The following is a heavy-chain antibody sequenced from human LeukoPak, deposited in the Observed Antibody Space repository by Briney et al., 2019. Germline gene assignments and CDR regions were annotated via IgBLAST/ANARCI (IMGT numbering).Heavy chain of an antibody. CDR3: ARDGEGYCSSTSCQSPYYFDY. Sequence: PGGSLRLSCTASGFTFSSYSMNWVRQAPGEGLEWVSSISSSSDYIYYADSLKGRFTISRDNAKNSLYLQMISLRAEDTAVYYCARDGEGYCSSTSCQSPYYFDYWGQGTLVTVSS. D-gene: IGHD2-2*01. CDR1: GFTFSSYS. V-gene: IGHV3-21*06. CDR2: ISSSSDYI. J-gene: IGHJ4*02.